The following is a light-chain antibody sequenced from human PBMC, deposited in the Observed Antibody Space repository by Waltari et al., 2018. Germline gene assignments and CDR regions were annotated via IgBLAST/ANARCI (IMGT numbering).Light chain of an antibody. V-gene: IGKV1-39*01. CDR3: QHTFATPYS. CDR2: ATS. Sequence: DIQMTQSPSSLSASIGDRVTITCRASENIGSYFTWYQQKPGKAPKLLIYATSTLETEVPSRFSGSGSRTDFTLTISSLQPDDFATYYCQHTFATPYSFGQGTKLESK. J-gene: IGKJ2*01. CDR1: ENIGSY.